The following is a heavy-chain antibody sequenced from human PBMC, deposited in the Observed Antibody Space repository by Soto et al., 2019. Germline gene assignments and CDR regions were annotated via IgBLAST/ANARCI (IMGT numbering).Heavy chain of an antibody. CDR1: GFNFNSYW. D-gene: IGHD2-15*01. CDR2: INTDGKIT. V-gene: IGHV3-74*01. J-gene: IGHJ4*02. CDR3: TRSRSATVFDY. Sequence: GGSLRLSCAASGFNFNSYWMHWVRQAPGKGLACVSRINTDGKITWYADSVKGRVTISRDNAKNTLYLQMNNLQAEDTALYYCTRSRSATVFDYWGRGTLVTVSS.